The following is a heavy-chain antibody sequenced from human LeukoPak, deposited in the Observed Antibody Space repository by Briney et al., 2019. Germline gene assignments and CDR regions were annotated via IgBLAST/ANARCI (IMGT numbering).Heavy chain of an antibody. CDR2: IDHAGTT. V-gene: IGHV4-39*01. CDR1: GGSIITNDYW. CDR3: ARQYIDILTGYHRGELYWYFDL. Sequence: PSETLSFTCVVSGGSIITNDYWWGWIRQPPGKGLEWIGTIDHAGTTFYNVSLKSRVTISVDTPNNQFSLKLSSVTAADTAVYYCARQYIDILTGYHRGELYWYFDLWGRGTLVTVSS. J-gene: IGHJ2*01. D-gene: IGHD3-9*01.